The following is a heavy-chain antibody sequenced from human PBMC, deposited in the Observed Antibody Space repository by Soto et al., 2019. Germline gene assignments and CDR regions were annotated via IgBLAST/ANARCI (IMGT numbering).Heavy chain of an antibody. CDR3: ARGRAIGVRYSDY. V-gene: IGHV4-59*01. CDR2: IYYSGST. Sequence: SQTLSRTCTVSGGSRSSYYWSWIRQPPGKGLEWIGYIYYSGSTNYNPSLKRRVTISVDTSKNQFSLKLSSLTAADTAVYYFARGRAIGVRYSDYWGQGTLVTVSS. CDR1: GGSRSSYY. J-gene: IGHJ4*02. D-gene: IGHD3-10*01.